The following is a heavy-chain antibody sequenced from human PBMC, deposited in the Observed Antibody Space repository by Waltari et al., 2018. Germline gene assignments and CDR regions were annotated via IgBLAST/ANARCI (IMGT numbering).Heavy chain of an antibody. V-gene: IGHV4-31*03. CDR3: ARDGSYGHDAFDI. D-gene: IGHD1-26*01. CDR1: GGSISSGGYY. CDR2: IYYRGRT. Sequence: QVQLQESGPGLVKPSQTLSLTCTVSGGSISSGGYYWSWIRQHPGKGLEWIGYIYYRGRTYYNPALKSRVTISVDTSKNQFYMKLSSVTAADTAVYYCARDGSYGHDAFDIWGQGTMVTVSS. J-gene: IGHJ3*02.